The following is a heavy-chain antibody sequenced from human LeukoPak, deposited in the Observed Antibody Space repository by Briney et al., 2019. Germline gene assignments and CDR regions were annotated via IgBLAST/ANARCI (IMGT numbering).Heavy chain of an antibody. J-gene: IGHJ6*03. V-gene: IGHV3-21*01. CDR2: ISSSSSYI. D-gene: IGHD3-22*01. CDR3: ASSGFRYYYYYMDV. Sequence: GGSLRLSCAASGFTFSSYSMNWVRQAPGKGLEWVSSISSSSSYIYYADSVKGRFTMSRDNAKNSLYPQMNSLRAEDTAVYYCASSGFRYYYYYMDVWGKGTTVTVSS. CDR1: GFTFSSYS.